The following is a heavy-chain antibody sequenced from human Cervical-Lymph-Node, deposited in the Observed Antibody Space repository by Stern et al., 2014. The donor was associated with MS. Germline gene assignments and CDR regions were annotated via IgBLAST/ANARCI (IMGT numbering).Heavy chain of an antibody. V-gene: IGHV3-20*01. CDR1: GFTFEDYG. D-gene: IGHD2-8*02. CDR3: ARAFCTGGVCYSFPFYGMDV. CDR2: INWHGGST. J-gene: IGHJ6*02. Sequence: EVQLVQSGGGVVRPGRSLRLSCAASGFTFEDYGMSWVRPAPGKGLEWVAAINWHGGSTVYAGSVQGRFTISRDNAKNSLYLQMNSLRAEDTALYHCARAFCTGGVCYSFPFYGMDVWGQGTTVTVSS.